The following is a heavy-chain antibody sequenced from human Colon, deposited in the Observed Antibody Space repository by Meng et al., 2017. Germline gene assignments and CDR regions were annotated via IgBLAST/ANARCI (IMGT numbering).Heavy chain of an antibody. CDR1: GYSFTAYW. J-gene: IGHJ4*02. D-gene: IGHD4-17*01. CDR3: ARGVLRGPDRCLDS. CDR2: IDPNSGDT. V-gene: IGHV1-2*02. Sequence: ASVKVSCKASGYSFTAYWLHWVRQAPGQGFEWLGYIDPNSGDTKYAQKFQGRVTMTRDTSISTAYMELSDLTSDDTAVYYCARGVLRGPDRCLDSWGQGTLVTVSS.